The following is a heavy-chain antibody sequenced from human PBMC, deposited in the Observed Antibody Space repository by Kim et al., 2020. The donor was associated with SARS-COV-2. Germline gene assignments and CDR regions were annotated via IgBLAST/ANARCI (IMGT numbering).Heavy chain of an antibody. V-gene: IGHV3-23*01. D-gene: IGHD6-6*01. Sequence: DSVKGRFTISKDNSKNTLYLQMNSRRAEDTAVYDCAKDSRIAARADRVDYWGQGTLVTVSS. J-gene: IGHJ4*02. CDR3: AKDSRIAARADRVDY.